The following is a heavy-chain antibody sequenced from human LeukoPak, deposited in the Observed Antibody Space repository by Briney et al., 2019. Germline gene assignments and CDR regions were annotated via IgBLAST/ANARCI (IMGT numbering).Heavy chain of an antibody. CDR3: AREYGFGPGSYYP. CDR2: IKSDGSST. D-gene: IGHD3-10*01. V-gene: IGHV3-74*01. Sequence: GGSLRLSCAASGFTFSTYWMHWVRQAPGKGLVWVSRIKSDGSSTSYADSAKGRFIISRDNAKNTLYLQMNSLRAEDTAVYYCAREYGFGPGSYYPWGQGTLVIVSS. J-gene: IGHJ5*02. CDR1: GFTFSTYW.